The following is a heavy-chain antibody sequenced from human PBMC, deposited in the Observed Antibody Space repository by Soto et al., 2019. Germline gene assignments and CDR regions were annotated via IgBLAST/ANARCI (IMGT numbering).Heavy chain of an antibody. CDR1: GGSISSSSYY. CDR2: IYYSGST. J-gene: IGHJ4*02. CDR3: ARRTVAYCGGDCYNFDY. V-gene: IGHV4-39*01. D-gene: IGHD2-21*02. Sequence: SETLSLTCTVSGGSISSSSYYWGWIRQPPGKGLEWIGSIYYSGSTYYNPSLKSRVTISVDTSKNQFSLKLSSVTAADTAVYYCARRTVAYCGGDCYNFDYWGQGTLFTVSS.